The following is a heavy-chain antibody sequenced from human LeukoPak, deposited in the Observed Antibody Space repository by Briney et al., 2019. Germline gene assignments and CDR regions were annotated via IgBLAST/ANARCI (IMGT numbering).Heavy chain of an antibody. CDR1: GYTFTGYY. CDR3: ARGLLSYDFWSGYYSGARKYYYGMDV. J-gene: IGHJ6*02. D-gene: IGHD3-3*01. Sequence: EASVKVSCKASGYTFTGYYMHWVRQAPGQGLEWMGWINPNSGGTNYAQKFQGRVTMTRDTSISTAYMELSSLRSEDTAVYYCARGLLSYDFWSGYYSGARKYYYGMDVWGQGTTVTVSS. V-gene: IGHV1-2*02. CDR2: INPNSGGT.